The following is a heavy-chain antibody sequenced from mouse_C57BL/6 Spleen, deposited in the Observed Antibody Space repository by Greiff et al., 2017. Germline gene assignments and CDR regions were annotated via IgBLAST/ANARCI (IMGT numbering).Heavy chain of an antibody. D-gene: IGHD1-1*01. CDR1: GYTFTSYG. J-gene: IGHJ4*01. V-gene: IGHV1-81*01. CDR3: ARTTSITTVVAGAMDY. CDR2: IYPRSGNT. Sequence: VQLQQSGAELARPGASVKLSCKASGYTFTSYGISWVKQRTGQGLEWIGEIYPRSGNTYYNEKYKGKATLTADKSSSTAYMELRSLTSEDSAVYFCARTTSITTVVAGAMDYWGQGTSVTVSS.